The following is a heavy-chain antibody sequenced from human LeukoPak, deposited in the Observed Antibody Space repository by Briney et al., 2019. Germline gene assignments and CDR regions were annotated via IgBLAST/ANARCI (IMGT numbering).Heavy chain of an antibody. CDR3: AKVVVTAMVY. CDR2: IIPIFGTA. V-gene: IGHV1-69*13. Sequence: SVTVSFKASGGTFISYAISWVRQAPGQGLEWMGGIIPIFGTANYAQKFQGRVTITADESTSTAYIELSSLRSEDTAVYYCAKVVVTAMVYWGQGTLVTVSS. D-gene: IGHD2-21*02. CDR1: GGTFISYA. J-gene: IGHJ4*02.